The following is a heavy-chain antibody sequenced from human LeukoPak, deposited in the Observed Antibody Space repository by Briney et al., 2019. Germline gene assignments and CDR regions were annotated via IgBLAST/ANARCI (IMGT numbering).Heavy chain of an antibody. Sequence: GGSLRLSCAASGFTFSDYYMSWIRQAPGKGLEWVSYISSSGSTIYYADSVKGRFTISRDNAKNSLYLQMNSLRAEDTAVYYCAPYCSSTSCYTGDAFDIWGQGTMVTVSS. CDR1: GFTFSDYY. D-gene: IGHD2-2*01. J-gene: IGHJ3*02. CDR3: APYCSSTSCYTGDAFDI. CDR2: ISSSGSTI. V-gene: IGHV3-11*01.